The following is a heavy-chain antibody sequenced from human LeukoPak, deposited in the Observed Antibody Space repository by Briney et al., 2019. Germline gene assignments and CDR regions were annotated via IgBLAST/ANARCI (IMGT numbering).Heavy chain of an antibody. Sequence: AGGSLRLSCAASGFTLGSYAMSWVRQAPGKGLEWVSAISGSGGSTYYAESVKGRFTISRDNSKNTLYLQMNSLRAEDTAVYYCAKVRFLEWSEGGMDVWGQGTTVTVSS. CDR3: AKVRFLEWSEGGMDV. CDR1: GFTLGSYA. V-gene: IGHV3-23*01. CDR2: ISGSGGST. D-gene: IGHD3-3*01. J-gene: IGHJ6*02.